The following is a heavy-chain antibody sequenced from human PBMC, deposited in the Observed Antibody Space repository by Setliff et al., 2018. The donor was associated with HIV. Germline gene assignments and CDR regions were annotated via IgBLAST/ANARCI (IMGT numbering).Heavy chain of an antibody. J-gene: IGHJ6*03. Sequence: SETLSLTCAVYGGSFSGNYWSWIRQPPGKGLEWIGELNQSGGSNYNPSLQTRVTISVDTSKNQFSLKLSSVTAADTAVYFCARGVRGSGTHMLRGLLYDYSFYYMDVWGIGTTVTVSS. V-gene: IGHV4-34*01. CDR1: GGSFSGNY. D-gene: IGHD3-10*01. CDR3: ARGVRGSGTHMLRGLLYDYSFYYMDV. CDR2: LNQSGGS.